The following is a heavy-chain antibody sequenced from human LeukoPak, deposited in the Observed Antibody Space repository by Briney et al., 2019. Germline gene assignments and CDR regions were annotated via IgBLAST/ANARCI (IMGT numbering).Heavy chain of an antibody. J-gene: IGHJ5*02. CDR3: AREQYGYFDYLLDWFDP. V-gene: IGHV4-39*07. CDR1: GGSISTSNYY. D-gene: IGHD3-9*01. Sequence: SETLSLTCTVSGGSISTSNYYWGWIRQPPGKGLGWIGNIFYSGSTYYSPSLKSRVTISLDTSRNQFSLKLNSVTAADTAVYYCAREQYGYFDYLLDWFDPWGQGTLVTVSS. CDR2: IFYSGST.